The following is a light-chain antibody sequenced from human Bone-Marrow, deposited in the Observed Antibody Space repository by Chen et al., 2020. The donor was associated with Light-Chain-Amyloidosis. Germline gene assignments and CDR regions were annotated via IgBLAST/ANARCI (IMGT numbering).Light chain of an antibody. J-gene: IGLJ3*02. CDR3: QVWDRSSDRPV. Sequence: SYVLTQPSSVSVAPGQTATIACGGNKIGSTSVNWYQQTPGQAPLLVVYDDSDRPSGIPKRLSGSNPGNTATLTISRVEDGDEADYYCQVWDRSSDRPVFGGGTKLTVL. CDR1: KIGSTS. V-gene: IGLV3-21*02. CDR2: DDS.